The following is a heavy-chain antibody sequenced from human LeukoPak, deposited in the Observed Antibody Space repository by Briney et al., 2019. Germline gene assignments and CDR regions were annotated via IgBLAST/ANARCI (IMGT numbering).Heavy chain of an antibody. V-gene: IGHV3-30-3*01. CDR3: ARGPDPVVRGPRRAFDL. D-gene: IGHD3-10*01. Sequence: GRSLRLSCAASGFTFSSYAMHWVRQAPGKGLEWVAVISNDGSIQYYTDSVKGRFIISRDDSKNRMYLQMNSLRVDDTALYYCARGPDPVVRGPRRAFDLWGQGARVTVSS. CDR2: ISNDGSIQ. J-gene: IGHJ3*01. CDR1: GFTFSSYA.